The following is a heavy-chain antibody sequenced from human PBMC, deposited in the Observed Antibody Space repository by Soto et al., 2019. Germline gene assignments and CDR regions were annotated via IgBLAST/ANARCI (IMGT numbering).Heavy chain of an antibody. J-gene: IGHJ6*02. CDR1: GFTFSSYS. CDR3: ARDLLTSSSWYYYYGMDV. D-gene: IGHD6-13*01. Sequence: EVQLVESGGGLVKPGGSLRLSCAASGFTFSSYSMNWVRQAPGKGLEWVSSISSSSSYIYYADSVKGRFTISRDNAKNSLYLQMNSLRAEDTAVYYCARDLLTSSSWYYYYGMDVWGQGTTVTVSS. CDR2: ISSSSSYI. V-gene: IGHV3-21*01.